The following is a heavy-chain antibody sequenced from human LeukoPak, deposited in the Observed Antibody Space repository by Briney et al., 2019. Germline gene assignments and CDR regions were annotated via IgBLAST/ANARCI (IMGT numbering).Heavy chain of an antibody. CDR1: GYSFTSYW. Sequence: KIGESLKISCKGSGYSFTSYWIGWVRQMPGKGLEWMGIIYPGDSDTRYSPSFQGQVTISADKSISTAYLQWSSLKASDTAMYYCARHFYGGQLVSRVDYWGQGTLVTVSS. J-gene: IGHJ4*02. CDR2: IYPGDSDT. D-gene: IGHD6-13*01. V-gene: IGHV5-51*01. CDR3: ARHFYGGQLVSRVDY.